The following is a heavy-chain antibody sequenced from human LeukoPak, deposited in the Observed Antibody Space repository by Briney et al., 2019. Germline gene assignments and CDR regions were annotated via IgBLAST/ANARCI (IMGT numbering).Heavy chain of an antibody. CDR3: ASGDREYYYGSGSYPLDY. J-gene: IGHJ4*02. CDR2: IIPIFGTA. V-gene: IGHV1-69*06. Sequence: SVKVSCKASGGTFSSYAISWVRQAPGQGLEWMGGIIPIFGTANYAQKFQGRVTITADKSTSTAYMELSSLRSEDTAVYYCASGDREYYYGSGSYPLDYWGQGTLVTVSS. D-gene: IGHD3-10*01. CDR1: GGTFSSYA.